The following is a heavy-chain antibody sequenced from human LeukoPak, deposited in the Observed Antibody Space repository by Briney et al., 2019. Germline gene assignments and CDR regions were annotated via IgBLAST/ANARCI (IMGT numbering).Heavy chain of an antibody. CDR3: AKGSDIGGYYYGLFDS. CDR1: GFTFSSYA. V-gene: IGHV3-23*01. CDR2: ISGSGDNT. J-gene: IGHJ4*02. D-gene: IGHD3-22*01. Sequence: GGSLRLSCAASGFTFSSYAMSWVRQAPGKGLEWVSGISGSGDNTYYADSVKGRFTISRDNSKNTLYVQMTSLRAEDTAIYYCAKGSDIGGYYYGLFDSWGQGTLVTVSS.